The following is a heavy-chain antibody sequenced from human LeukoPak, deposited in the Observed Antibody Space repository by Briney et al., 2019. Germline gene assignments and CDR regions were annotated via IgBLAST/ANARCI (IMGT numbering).Heavy chain of an antibody. D-gene: IGHD3-10*01. V-gene: IGHV3-33*06. Sequence: PGRSLRLSCAASGFTFSSYGMHWVRQAPGKGLEWVAVIWYDGSNKYYADSVKGRFTISRDNSKNTLYLQMNSLRAEDTAVYYCAKESGYKYYFDYWGQGTLVTVSS. CDR1: GFTFSSYG. J-gene: IGHJ4*02. CDR3: AKESGYKYYFDY. CDR2: IWYDGSNK.